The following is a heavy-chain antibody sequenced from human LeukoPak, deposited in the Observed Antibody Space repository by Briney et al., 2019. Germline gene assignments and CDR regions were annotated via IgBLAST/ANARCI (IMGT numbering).Heavy chain of an antibody. CDR2: IYTSGST. J-gene: IGHJ3*02. D-gene: IGHD4-17*01. CDR3: ARGTGPYDYGDYGGPVDAFDI. CDR1: GGSISSYC. Sequence: SETLSPTCTVSGGSISSYCWSWIRQPAGKGLEWIGRIYTSGSTNYNPSLKSRVTMSVDTSKNQFSLKLSSVTAADTAVYYCARGTGPYDYGDYGGPVDAFDIWGQGTLATVSS. V-gene: IGHV4-4*07.